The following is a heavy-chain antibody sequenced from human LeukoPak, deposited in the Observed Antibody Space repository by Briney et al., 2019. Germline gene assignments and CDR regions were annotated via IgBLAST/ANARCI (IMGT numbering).Heavy chain of an antibody. Sequence: SETLSLTCTVSGGSISSSNYYWGWIRQPPGKGLEWIGNIYHTGSTYYIPSLKSRVTISVDTSKNQFSLKLSSVTAADTAVYYCARDVTLFYGDYAGYLGWFDPWGQGTLVTVSS. V-gene: IGHV4-39*07. CDR2: IYHTGST. D-gene: IGHD4-17*01. CDR1: GGSISSSNYY. J-gene: IGHJ5*02. CDR3: ARDVTLFYGDYAGYLGWFDP.